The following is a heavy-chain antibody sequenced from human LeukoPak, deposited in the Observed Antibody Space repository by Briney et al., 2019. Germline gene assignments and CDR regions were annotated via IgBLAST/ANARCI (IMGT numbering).Heavy chain of an antibody. CDR3: VRDYENLTGSKTRFHY. CDR2: ISSSSSYI. Sequence: PSETLSLTCAVYGGSFSGYYWSWIRQPPGKGLEWVSCISSSSSYIYYANSVKGRFTISRDNAKNSLYLQMNSLRAEDTAVYYCVRDYENLTGSKTRFHYWGQGTLVTVSS. D-gene: IGHD3-9*01. J-gene: IGHJ4*02. CDR1: GGSFSGYY. V-gene: IGHV3-11*06.